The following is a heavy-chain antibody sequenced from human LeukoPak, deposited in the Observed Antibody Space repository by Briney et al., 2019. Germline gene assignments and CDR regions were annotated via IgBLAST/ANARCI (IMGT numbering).Heavy chain of an antibody. J-gene: IGHJ5*02. D-gene: IGHD3-22*01. CDR3: ARVGDSSGFAPKSWFDP. Sequence: SETLSLTCTVSGGSISSYYWSWIRQPPGKGLEWIGHIYYSGSTNYNPSLKSRVTISVDTSKNQFSLKLSSVTAADTAVYYCARVGDSSGFAPKSWFDPWGQGTLVTVSS. CDR1: GGSISSYY. V-gene: IGHV4-59*01. CDR2: IYYSGST.